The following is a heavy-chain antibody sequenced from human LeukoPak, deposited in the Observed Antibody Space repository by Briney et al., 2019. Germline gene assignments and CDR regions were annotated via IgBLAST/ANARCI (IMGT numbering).Heavy chain of an antibody. Sequence: GGSLRLSCAASGFTFSSYGMHWVRQAPGKGLEWVAFIRYDGSNKYYADSVKGRFTISRDNSKNTLYLQMNSLRAEDTAVYYCARGSIAATHTFDYWGQGTLVTVSS. CDR3: ARGSIAATHTFDY. CDR1: GFTFSSYG. D-gene: IGHD6-6*01. CDR2: IRYDGSNK. V-gene: IGHV3-30*02. J-gene: IGHJ4*02.